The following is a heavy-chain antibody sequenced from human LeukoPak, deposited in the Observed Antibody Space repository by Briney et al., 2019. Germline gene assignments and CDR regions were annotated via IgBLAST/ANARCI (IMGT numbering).Heavy chain of an antibody. V-gene: IGHV4-59*01. Sequence: SETLSLTCTISGGSISSYYWSWIRQPPGKGLEWIGYIYYSGSTNYNPSLKSRVTISVDTSKNQFSLKLSSVTAADTAVYYCASLTTVVTPYAFDIWGQGTMVTVSS. CDR1: GGSISSYY. J-gene: IGHJ3*02. D-gene: IGHD4-23*01. CDR2: IYYSGST. CDR3: ASLTTVVTPYAFDI.